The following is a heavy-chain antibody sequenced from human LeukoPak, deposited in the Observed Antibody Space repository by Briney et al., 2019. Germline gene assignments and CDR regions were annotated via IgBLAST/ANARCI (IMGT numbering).Heavy chain of an antibody. D-gene: IGHD6-13*01. CDR1: GVIFSSYA. CDR2: LSGSGIST. V-gene: IGHV3-23*01. J-gene: IGHJ4*02. CDR3: AKSGSSSWYLYYFDY. Sequence: GGSLRLSCAASGVIFSSYAMSWVRQAPRKGLEWVSSLSGSGISTYYADSVKGRFTISRDNSKNSLYLQMNSLRGEDTAVYYCAKSGSSSWYLYYFDYWGQGTLVTVSS.